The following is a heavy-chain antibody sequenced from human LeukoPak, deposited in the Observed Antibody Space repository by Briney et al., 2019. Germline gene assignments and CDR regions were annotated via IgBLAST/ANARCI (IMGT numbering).Heavy chain of an antibody. D-gene: IGHD3-3*01. CDR3: ARLDFGVGYYFDY. Sequence: SETLSLTCTVSGGSISSGGYYWSWIRQPPGKGLEWIGYIYHSGSTYYNPSLKSRVTISVDTSKNQFSLKLSSVTAADTAVYYCARLDFGVGYYFDYWGQGTLVTVSS. V-gene: IGHV4-30-2*03. J-gene: IGHJ4*02. CDR2: IYHSGST. CDR1: GGSISSGGYY.